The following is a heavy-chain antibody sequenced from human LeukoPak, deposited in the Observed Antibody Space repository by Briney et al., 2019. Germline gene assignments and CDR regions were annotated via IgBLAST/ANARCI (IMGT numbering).Heavy chain of an antibody. J-gene: IGHJ6*02. CDR2: IIPIFGTA. Sequence: GSSVKVSCKASGGTFSSYAISWVRQAPGQGLEWMGGIIPIFGTANYAQKFQGRVTITADESTSTAYMELSSLRSEDTAVYYCASPQNIVVVPAALPYYYYYDMDVWGQGTTVTVSS. D-gene: IGHD2-2*01. CDR1: GGTFSSYA. CDR3: ASPQNIVVVPAALPYYYYYDMDV. V-gene: IGHV1-69*01.